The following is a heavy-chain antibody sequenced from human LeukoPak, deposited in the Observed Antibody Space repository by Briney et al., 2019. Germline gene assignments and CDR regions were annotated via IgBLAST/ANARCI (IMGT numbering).Heavy chain of an antibody. J-gene: IGHJ4*02. CDR1: GFTVSSNY. CDR2: VMPGGHI. Sequence: GGSLRLSCAASGFTVSSNYMSWVRQPPGKGLEWVSFVMPGGHIDYTDSVKGRFTISRDSFKNTLSLQMNSLRVDDTAVYYCARGNSATTTFDFWGQGTLVTVSS. D-gene: IGHD4-17*01. CDR3: ARGNSATTTFDF. V-gene: IGHV3-66*01.